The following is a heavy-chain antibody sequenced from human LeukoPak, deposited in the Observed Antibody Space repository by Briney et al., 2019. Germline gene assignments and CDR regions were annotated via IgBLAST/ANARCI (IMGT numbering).Heavy chain of an antibody. D-gene: IGHD3-16*02. CDR3: ARAVITFGGVVAKGFDC. CDR2: IYYSGST. CDR1: GGSFSSYY. Sequence: SETLSLTCTVSGGSFSSYYWSWIRQPPGKGLEWIGYIYYSGSTDYNPSLKSRVTISVDTSKNQFSLNLSSVTAADTAVYYCARAVITFGGVVAKGFDCWGQGTLVTVSS. V-gene: IGHV4-59*01. J-gene: IGHJ4*02.